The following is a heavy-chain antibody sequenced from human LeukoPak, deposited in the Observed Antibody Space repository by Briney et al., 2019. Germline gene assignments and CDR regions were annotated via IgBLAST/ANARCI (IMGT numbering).Heavy chain of an antibody. CDR1: GGSISHSY. D-gene: IGHD3-10*01. Sequence: SETLSLTCAVSGGSISHSYWGWIRQPPGKGLEWIGNVYYSGSTNYNPSLESRVAISIDASKTQFSLKLSPVTAADTAVYYCARRGCYASAAFDIWGQGTVVTVSS. CDR3: ARRGCYASAAFDI. J-gene: IGHJ3*02. V-gene: IGHV4-59*08. CDR2: VYYSGST.